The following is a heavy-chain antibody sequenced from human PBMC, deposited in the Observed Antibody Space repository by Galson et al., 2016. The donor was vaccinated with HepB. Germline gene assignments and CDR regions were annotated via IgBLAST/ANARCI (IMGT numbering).Heavy chain of an antibody. CDR3: AKGGDSDN. CDR2: TYYKSKWYN. J-gene: IGHJ4*02. CDR1: GDSVSSNSAA. Sequence: CAISGDSVSSNSAAWNWIRQSPSRGLEWLGRTYYKSKWYNDYAVSVKSRITINPDTSKYQFSLKLNGLRGEDTAVYYCAKGGDSDNWGQGTLVTVSS. D-gene: IGHD7-27*01. V-gene: IGHV6-1*01.